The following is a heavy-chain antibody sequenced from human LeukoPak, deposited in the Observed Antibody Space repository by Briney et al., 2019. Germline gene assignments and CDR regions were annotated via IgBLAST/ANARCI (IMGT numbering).Heavy chain of an antibody. CDR1: GGSNSSYY. CDR3: ARGVTVYYYGMDV. V-gene: IGHV4-59*01. D-gene: IGHD4-17*01. J-gene: IGHJ6*02. CDR2: IYYSGST. Sequence: RPSETLSPTCTVSGGSNSSYYWSWIRQPPGKGLEWIGYIYYSGSTNYNPSLKSRVTISVDTSKNQFSLKLSSVTAADTAVYYCARGVTVYYYGMDVWGQGTTVTVSS.